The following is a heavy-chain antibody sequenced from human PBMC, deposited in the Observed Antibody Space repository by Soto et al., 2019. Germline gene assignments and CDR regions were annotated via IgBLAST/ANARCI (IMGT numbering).Heavy chain of an antibody. J-gene: IGHJ4*02. CDR2: VNAYNGNT. D-gene: IGHD6-19*01. Sequence: ASVKVSCKASGYTFTSYGISWVRQAPGQGLEGMGWVNAYNGNTNYAQKFQGRVTMTTDTSTSTAYMELRSLRSDDTAVYYCAREAVSGRTGFDYWGQGTLVTVSS. CDR3: AREAVSGRTGFDY. V-gene: IGHV1-18*01. CDR1: GYTFTSYG.